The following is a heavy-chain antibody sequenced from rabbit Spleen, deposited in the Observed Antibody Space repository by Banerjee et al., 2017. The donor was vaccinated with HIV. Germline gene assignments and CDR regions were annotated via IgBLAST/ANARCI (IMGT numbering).Heavy chain of an antibody. D-gene: IGHD6-1*01. J-gene: IGHJ5*01. Sequence: QSLEESGGDLVKPGASLTLTCTASGFSFSSSDYMCWVRQPPGKGLEWIACIWTGSSGEIYYASWAKGRFTISKTSSTTVTLQMTSLTAADTATYFCARLMTYGYAGFGYATLDWLELWAKAPSSPS. V-gene: IGHV1S40*01. CDR1: GFSFSSSDY. CDR3: ARLMTYGYAGFGYATLDWLEL. CDR2: IWTGSSGEI.